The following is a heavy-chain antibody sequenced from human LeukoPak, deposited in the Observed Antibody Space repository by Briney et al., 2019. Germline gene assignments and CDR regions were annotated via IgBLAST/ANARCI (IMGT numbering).Heavy chain of an antibody. J-gene: IGHJ2*01. Sequence: GGSLRLSCAASGFTFSSHAMTWVRQAPGKGLEWVSAIHDSGASTYHADSVKGRLTISRDNSKNTLYLQMNSLRDEDTAVYYCAKDRSPSGSYVPWYFDLWGRGTLVTVSS. CDR1: GFTFSSHA. V-gene: IGHV3-23*01. D-gene: IGHD1-26*01. CDR3: AKDRSPSGSYVPWYFDL. CDR2: IHDSGAST.